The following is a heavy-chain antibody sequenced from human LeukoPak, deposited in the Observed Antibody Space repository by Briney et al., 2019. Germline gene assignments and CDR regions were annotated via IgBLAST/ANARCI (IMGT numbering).Heavy chain of an antibody. CDR1: GYSFASYS. D-gene: IGHD1-26*01. J-gene: IGHJ4*02. V-gene: IGHV5-51*01. Sequence: GESLKISCKGSGYSFASYSIGWVRQMPGKGLEWMGIIYPDGSDPRYSPSFQGQVTISADKSISTAYLQWSSLKASDTAMYYCARLKWGAFRHFDYWGQGSLVTVSS. CDR3: ARLKWGAFRHFDY. CDR2: IYPDGSDP.